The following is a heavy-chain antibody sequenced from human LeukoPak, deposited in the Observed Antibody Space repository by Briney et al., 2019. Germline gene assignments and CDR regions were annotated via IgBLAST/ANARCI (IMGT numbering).Heavy chain of an antibody. D-gene: IGHD2-2*02. Sequence: SETLSLTCTVSGGSISSYYWSWIRQPAGKGLEWIGRIYTSGSTNYNPSLKSRVTMSVDTSKNQFSLKLSSVTAADTAVYYCARAQMIPAAIALDIWGQGTMVTVSS. CDR3: ARAQMIPAAIALDI. V-gene: IGHV4-4*07. CDR1: GGSISSYY. CDR2: IYTSGST. J-gene: IGHJ3*02.